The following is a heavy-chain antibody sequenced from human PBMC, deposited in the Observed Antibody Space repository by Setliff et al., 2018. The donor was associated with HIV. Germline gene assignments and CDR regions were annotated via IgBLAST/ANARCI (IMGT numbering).Heavy chain of an antibody. CDR3: ARVHRTYYFDY. CDR1: GGSISSYY. J-gene: IGHJ4*02. CDR2: IYYSGST. V-gene: IGHV4-59*01. Sequence: SETLSLTCTVSGGSISSYYWSWIRQHPGKGMEWIGYIYYSGSTNDNPSLKSRVTISVDTSKNQFSLKLSSVTAAYTAVYYCARVHRTYYFDYWGQGTLVTVSS.